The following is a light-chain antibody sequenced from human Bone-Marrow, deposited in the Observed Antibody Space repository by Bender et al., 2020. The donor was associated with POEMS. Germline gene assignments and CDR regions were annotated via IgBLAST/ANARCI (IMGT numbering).Light chain of an antibody. Sequence: SYDLTQPPSVSVSPGQTASISCSGNKLGNKYVCWYQQKPGQSPVLVIHQDTRRPSGIPERFSGSNSGNTATLTISGTQAMDEADYYCNSLSTINTPSYVFGSGTRVTVL. CDR1: KLGNKY. CDR2: QDT. CDR3: NSLSTINTPSYV. J-gene: IGLJ1*01. V-gene: IGLV3-1*01.